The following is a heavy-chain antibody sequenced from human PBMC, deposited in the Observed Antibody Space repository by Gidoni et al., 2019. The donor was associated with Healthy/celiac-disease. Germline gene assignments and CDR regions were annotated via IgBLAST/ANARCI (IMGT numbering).Heavy chain of an antibody. CDR2: MNPNSGNT. CDR3: ARASLYYYDSSGYDDAFDI. D-gene: IGHD3-22*01. V-gene: IGHV1-8*01. CDR1: GYTFPSYH. J-gene: IGHJ3*02. Sequence: QVQLVQSGAEVKKPGASVTVSCKASGYTFPSYHINWVRQATGQGLEWMGWMNPNSGNTGYAQKFQGRVTMTRNTSISTAYMELSSLRSEDTAVYYCARASLYYYDSSGYDDAFDIWGQGTMVTVSS.